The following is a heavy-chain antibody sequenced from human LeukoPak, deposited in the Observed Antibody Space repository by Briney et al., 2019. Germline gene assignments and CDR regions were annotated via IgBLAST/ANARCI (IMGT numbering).Heavy chain of an antibody. Sequence: QPGGSLRLSCAASGFTFSNYWMNWVRQAPGMGLEWVANIKQDGSENYYVDSVKGRFTISRDNAKNSLYLQMDSLRPEDTAVYYCARAASYYYDSGIRHYWFDPWGQGTLVTVSS. CDR2: IKQDGSEN. D-gene: IGHD3-10*01. CDR1: GFTFSNYW. J-gene: IGHJ5*02. CDR3: ARAASYYYDSGIRHYWFDP. V-gene: IGHV3-7*04.